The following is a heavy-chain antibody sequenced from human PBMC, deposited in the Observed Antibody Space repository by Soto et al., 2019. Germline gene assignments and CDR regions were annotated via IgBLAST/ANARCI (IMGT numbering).Heavy chain of an antibody. D-gene: IGHD3-22*01. V-gene: IGHV4-39*02. J-gene: IGHJ3*01. CDR1: GGSISSSSYY. CDR3: ARDPGYYDSSGSNDAFDV. Sequence: PSETLSLTCTVSGGSISSSSYYWGWIRQPPGKGLEWIGSIYYSGSTYYNPSLKSRVTISVDTSKNQFSLKLTSVTAADTAVYYCARDPGYYDSSGSNDAFDVWGQGIMVTVSS. CDR2: IYYSGST.